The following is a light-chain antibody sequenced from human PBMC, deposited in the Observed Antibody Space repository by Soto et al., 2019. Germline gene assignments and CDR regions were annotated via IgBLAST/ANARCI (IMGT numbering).Light chain of an antibody. CDR1: QGIRSW. Sequence: DIQITQSPFSLSASVGDRVTITCRASQGIRSWLAWYEQKPGKAPKLLIYAASSLQSGVPSRFSGSGAGTDFTLTISSLQPEDFATYYCQQANSFTITFGQGTRLEIK. J-gene: IGKJ5*01. V-gene: IGKV1D-12*01. CDR2: AAS. CDR3: QQANSFTIT.